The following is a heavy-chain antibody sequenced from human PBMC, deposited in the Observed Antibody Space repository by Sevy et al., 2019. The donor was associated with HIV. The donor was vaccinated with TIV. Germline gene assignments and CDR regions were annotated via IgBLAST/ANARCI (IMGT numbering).Heavy chain of an antibody. J-gene: IGHJ6*02. CDR2: ISFRGVAT. Sequence: GGSLRLSCVGSGFTFGSYGMSWVRQPPGKGLEWVSSISFRGVATFYADSVRGRFTISRDNSKNILYLQMNSLRAEETDVYFCANPPSTHDVLHYYGMDVWGQGTTVTVSS. CDR3: ANPPSTHDVLHYYGMDV. D-gene: IGHD3-10*02. V-gene: IGHV3-23*01. CDR1: GFTFGSYG.